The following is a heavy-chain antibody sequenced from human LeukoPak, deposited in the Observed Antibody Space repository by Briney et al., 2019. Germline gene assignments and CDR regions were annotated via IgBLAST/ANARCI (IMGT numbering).Heavy chain of an antibody. Sequence: GGSLRLSCAASGFTASSNYMSWVRQAPGKGLEWVSVIYSVGSTYYADSVKGRFTISRDNSKNTVYLQMNSLRAEDTAVYYCARRGDGGRSFDYWGQGTLVTVSS. CDR2: IYSVGST. V-gene: IGHV3-53*01. CDR3: ARRGDGGRSFDY. CDR1: GFTASSNY. D-gene: IGHD4-23*01. J-gene: IGHJ4*02.